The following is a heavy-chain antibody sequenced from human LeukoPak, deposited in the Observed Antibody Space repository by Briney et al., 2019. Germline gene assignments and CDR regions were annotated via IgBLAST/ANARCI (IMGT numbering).Heavy chain of an antibody. CDR2: ISGTSSYM. V-gene: IGHV3-21*01. Sequence: PGGSLRLSCAASGFTFSSYAMNWVRQAPGKGLDWVSGISGTSSYMYYGDSVKGRFTVSRDNAKNSLYLQMESLRVEDTAVYYCARDLHYYGSGHWGQGTLVTVSS. D-gene: IGHD3-10*01. J-gene: IGHJ4*02. CDR3: ARDLHYYGSGH. CDR1: GFTFSSYA.